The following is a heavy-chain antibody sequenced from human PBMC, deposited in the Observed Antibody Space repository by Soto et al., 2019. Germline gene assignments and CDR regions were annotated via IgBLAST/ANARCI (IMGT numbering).Heavy chain of an antibody. CDR1: GGAISGYY. D-gene: IGHD2-8*01. J-gene: IGHJ4*02. V-gene: IGHV4-4*07. CDR2: IYSSGGT. CDR3: ARYNSYAIDY. Sequence: SETLSLTCTVSGGAISGYYWTWIRQSAGRGLEWIGRIYSSGGTKYNPSLQSRVTMSLDTSKNQFSLRLTSVTAADRAMYFCARYNSYAIDYWGRGTLVTVS.